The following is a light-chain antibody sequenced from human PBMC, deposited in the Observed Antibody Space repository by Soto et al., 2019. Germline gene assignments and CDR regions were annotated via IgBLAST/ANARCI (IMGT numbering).Light chain of an antibody. V-gene: IGKV1-39*01. Sequence: DVQMTQSPSSLSASVGDRVTITCRASHNINTYLNWFQQTPGKPPKLLMYLASSLQTGVPSRFSGSGSGTDYTLTISSLQPEDFATYYCQQRYDTPWTFGQGTKVEIK. CDR3: QQRYDTPWT. CDR1: HNINTY. CDR2: LAS. J-gene: IGKJ1*01.